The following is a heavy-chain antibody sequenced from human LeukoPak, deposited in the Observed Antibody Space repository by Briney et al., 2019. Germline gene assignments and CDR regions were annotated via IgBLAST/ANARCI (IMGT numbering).Heavy chain of an antibody. J-gene: IGHJ4*02. CDR1: GGSISSSSYY. CDR3: ASSGYYYDPFDY. Sequence: SETLSLTCTVSGGSISSSSYYWGWIRQPPGKGLEWIGSIYYSGSTYYNPSLKSRVTISVDTSKNQFSLKLSSVTAADTAVYYCASSGYYYDPFDYWGQGTLVTVSS. D-gene: IGHD3-22*01. CDR2: IYYSGST. V-gene: IGHV4-39*01.